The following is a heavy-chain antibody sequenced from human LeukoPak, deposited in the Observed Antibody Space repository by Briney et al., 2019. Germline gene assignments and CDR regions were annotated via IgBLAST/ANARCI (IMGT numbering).Heavy chain of an antibody. CDR2: ISGSSGGT. D-gene: IGHD4-11*01. Sequence: PGGSLRLSCAASGFTFSSYAMTWVRQAPGKGLEWVSVISGSSGGTYYAGSVKGRFIISRDNFKNTVYLQMNSLRAEDTAVYYCAKEDDFGNHFDYWGQGTLVTVSS. J-gene: IGHJ4*02. V-gene: IGHV3-23*01. CDR1: GFTFSSYA. CDR3: AKEDDFGNHFDY.